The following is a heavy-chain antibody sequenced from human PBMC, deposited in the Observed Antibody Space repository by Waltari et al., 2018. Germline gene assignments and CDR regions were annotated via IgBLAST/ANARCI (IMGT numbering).Heavy chain of an antibody. D-gene: IGHD1-1*01. CDR1: GFTFGNYW. CDR3: ASQLGVPGY. J-gene: IGHJ4*02. CDR2: ISNDGSIT. V-gene: IGHV3-74*01. Sequence: EVQLVESGGGLVQPGGSLRLSCAASGFTFGNYWMYWVRQAPGKGLVWVSLISNDGSITGYSESVKGGFTITRENVQNTLYLQMNSLRAEDTALYYCASQLGVPGYWGQGTLVTVSS.